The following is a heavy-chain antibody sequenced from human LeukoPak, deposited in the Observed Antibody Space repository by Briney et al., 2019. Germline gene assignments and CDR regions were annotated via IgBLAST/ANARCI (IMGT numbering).Heavy chain of an antibody. CDR3: ARDVPRTSGP. V-gene: IGHV3-74*01. Sequence: GGSLRLSCAASGFSFSSYAMNWVRQAPGRGLVWISHIDGNGRTTNYGDSVRGRFTVSRDNAKNTLYLQMNSLRAEDTAVYYCARDVPRTSGPWGQGTLVTVSS. CDR2: IDGNGRTT. J-gene: IGHJ5*02. D-gene: IGHD3-10*01. CDR1: GFSFSSYA.